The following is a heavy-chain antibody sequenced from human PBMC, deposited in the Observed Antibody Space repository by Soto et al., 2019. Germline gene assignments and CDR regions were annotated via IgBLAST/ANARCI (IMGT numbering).Heavy chain of an antibody. V-gene: IGHV3-15*01. D-gene: IGHD6-19*01. J-gene: IGHJ6*02. CDR3: TTAVAGTYYYYGMDV. Sequence: PGGSLRLSCAASGFTFSNAWMSRVRQAPGKGLEWVGRIKSKTDGGTTDYAAPVKGRFTISRDDSKNTLYLQMNSLKTEDTAVYYCTTAVAGTYYYYGMDVWGQGTTVTVSS. CDR1: GFTFSNAW. CDR2: IKSKTDGGTT.